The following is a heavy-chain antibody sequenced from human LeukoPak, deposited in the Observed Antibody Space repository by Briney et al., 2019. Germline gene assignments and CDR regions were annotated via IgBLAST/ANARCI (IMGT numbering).Heavy chain of an antibody. Sequence: GGSLRLSCAASGYTFSSHGLTWARLAPGKGLEWVSTMNGAGDNTYYAETVKGRFTISRDNSKITLYLQMNSLRAEDTAVYYCAKRYTSSWFFDYWGQGTLVTVSS. D-gene: IGHD6-13*01. CDR2: MNGAGDNT. CDR1: GYTFSSHG. V-gene: IGHV3-23*01. J-gene: IGHJ4*02. CDR3: AKRYTSSWFFDY.